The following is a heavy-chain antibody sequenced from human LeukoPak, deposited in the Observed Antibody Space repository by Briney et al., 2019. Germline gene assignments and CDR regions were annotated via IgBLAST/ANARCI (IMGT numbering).Heavy chain of an antibody. Sequence: SETLSLTCAVYGGSFSGYYWSWIRQPPGKGLEWIGEINHSGSTNYNPSLKSRVTISVDTSKNQFSLKLSSVTAADTAVYYCARRGAYYGSGSYYKGYNWFDPWGQGTLVTVSS. CDR2: INHSGST. J-gene: IGHJ5*02. D-gene: IGHD3-10*01. CDR3: ARRGAYYGSGSYYKGYNWFDP. CDR1: GGSFSGYY. V-gene: IGHV4-34*01.